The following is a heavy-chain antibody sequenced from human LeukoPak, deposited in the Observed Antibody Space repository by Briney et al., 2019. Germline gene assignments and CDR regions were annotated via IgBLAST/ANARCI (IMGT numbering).Heavy chain of an antibody. J-gene: IGHJ3*02. CDR2: INTDASST. V-gene: IGHV3-74*01. Sequence: GGSLRLSCVASGFTFSTYWMYWVRQAPGKGLVWVSRINTDASSTTYADSVKGRFTISRDNAKNSLYLQMNSLRAEDTAVYYCARGSSTGAFDIWGQGTMVTVSS. D-gene: IGHD1-26*01. CDR1: GFTFSTYW. CDR3: ARGSSTGAFDI.